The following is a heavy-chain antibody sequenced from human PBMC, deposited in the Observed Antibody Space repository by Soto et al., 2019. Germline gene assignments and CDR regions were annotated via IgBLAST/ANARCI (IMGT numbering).Heavy chain of an antibody. CDR3: ARGAKVWSGYRYYYYYMDV. CDR2: TRIKANSYTT. Sequence: GGSLRLSCAASGFTFSDHYMDWVRQAPGKGLEWVGRTRIKANSYTTEYAASVKGRFTISRDDSKNSLYLQMNSLKTEDTAVYYCARGAKVWSGYRYYYYYMDVWGKGTTVTVSS. D-gene: IGHD3-3*01. V-gene: IGHV3-72*01. CDR1: GFTFSDHY. J-gene: IGHJ6*03.